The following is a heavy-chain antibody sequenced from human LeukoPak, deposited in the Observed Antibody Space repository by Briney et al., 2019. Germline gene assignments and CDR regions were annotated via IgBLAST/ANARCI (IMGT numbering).Heavy chain of an antibody. D-gene: IGHD6-19*01. CDR3: ARGHIAVAGIAYYFDY. Sequence: SETLSPTCAVYGGSFSGYYWSWIRQPPGKGLEWIGEINHSGSTNYNASLKSRVTISVDTSKNQFSLKLSSVTAADTAVYYCARGHIAVAGIAYYFDYWGQGTRVTVSS. V-gene: IGHV4-34*01. CDR1: GGSFSGYY. J-gene: IGHJ4*02. CDR2: INHSGST.